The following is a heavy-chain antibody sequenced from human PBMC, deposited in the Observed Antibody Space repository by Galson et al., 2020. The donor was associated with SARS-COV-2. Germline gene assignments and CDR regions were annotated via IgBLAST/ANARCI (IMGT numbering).Heavy chain of an antibody. J-gene: IGHJ4*02. CDR3: AKGAGILWFGEDGYFDY. CDR2: ISYDGSNK. Sequence: QLGESLKISCAASGFTFSSYGMHWVRQAPGKRLEWVAVISYDGSNKYYADSVKGRFTISRDNSKNTLYLQMNSLRAEDTAVYYCAKGAGILWFGEDGYFDYWGQGTLVTVSS. CDR1: GFTFSSYG. D-gene: IGHD3-10*01. V-gene: IGHV3-30*18.